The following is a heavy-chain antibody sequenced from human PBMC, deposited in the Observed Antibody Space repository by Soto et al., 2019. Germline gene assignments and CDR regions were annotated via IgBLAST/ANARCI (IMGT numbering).Heavy chain of an antibody. D-gene: IGHD3-10*01. V-gene: IGHV4-59*08. J-gene: IGHJ5*02. CDR2: IYYSGST. CDR1: GGSISSYY. Sequence: SETLSLTCTVSGGSISSYYWSWIRQPPGKGLEWIGYIYYSGSTNYNPSLKSRVTISVDTSKNQFSLKLSSVTAADTAVYYCARQREVLLWFGELSPNWFDPWGQGTLVTVSS. CDR3: ARQREVLLWFGELSPNWFDP.